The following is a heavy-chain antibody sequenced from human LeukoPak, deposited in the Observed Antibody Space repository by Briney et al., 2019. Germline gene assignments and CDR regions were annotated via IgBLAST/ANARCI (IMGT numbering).Heavy chain of an antibody. D-gene: IGHD3-3*01. J-gene: IGHJ4*02. V-gene: IGHV3-30*03. CDR2: ISYDGSTI. Sequence: PGGSLRLSCAASGLTFGRCGMHWVRQAPGKGLEWVAVISYDGSTIYYADSVKGRFTISRDNSKNTQHLQMNSLRTEDTAVYYCAARAIFAFDYWGQGTLVTVSS. CDR1: GLTFGRCG. CDR3: AARAIFAFDY.